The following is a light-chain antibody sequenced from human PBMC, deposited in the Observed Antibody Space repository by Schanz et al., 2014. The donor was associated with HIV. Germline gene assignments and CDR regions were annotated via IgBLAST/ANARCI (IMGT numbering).Light chain of an antibody. CDR2: GNK. CDR3: LSYAGNNKGV. J-gene: IGLJ1*01. Sequence: QSVLTQPPSVSGAPGQRVTITCSGSSFNTGGRYDVHWYQHLPGTAPTLLINGNKYRPSGVPDRFSGSKSGTSASLAITGLQAEDEAEYYCLSYAGNNKGVFGTGTKLTVL. CDR1: SFNTGGRYD. V-gene: IGLV1-40*01.